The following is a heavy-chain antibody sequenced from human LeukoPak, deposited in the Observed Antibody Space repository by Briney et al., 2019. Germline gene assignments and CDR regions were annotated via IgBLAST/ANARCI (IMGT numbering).Heavy chain of an antibody. J-gene: IGHJ6*04. Sequence: GGSLRLSCAASGFTFSTYAMHWVRQAPGKGLEYVSAISSNGGSTYYANSVKGRFTISRDNSKNTLYLQMGSLRAEDMAVHYCARVYSGEFLEWLLAVWGKGTTVTVSS. CDR2: ISSNGGST. V-gene: IGHV3-64*01. D-gene: IGHD3-3*01. CDR3: ARVYSGEFLEWLLAV. CDR1: GFTFSTYA.